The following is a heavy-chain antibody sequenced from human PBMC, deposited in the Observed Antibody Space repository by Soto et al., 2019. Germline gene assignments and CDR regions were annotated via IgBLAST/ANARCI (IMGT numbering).Heavy chain of an antibody. Sequence: SETLSLTCTVSGGAISSYFWSWIRQPPGKGLEWIGYIYYSGSTNYNPSLKSRVTISVDTSKNQFSLKLSSVTAADTAVYYCARSGTAMVLVDYWGQGTLVTVSS. V-gene: IGHV4-59*01. CDR3: ARSGTAMVLVDY. CDR1: GGAISSYF. CDR2: IYYSGST. D-gene: IGHD5-18*01. J-gene: IGHJ4*02.